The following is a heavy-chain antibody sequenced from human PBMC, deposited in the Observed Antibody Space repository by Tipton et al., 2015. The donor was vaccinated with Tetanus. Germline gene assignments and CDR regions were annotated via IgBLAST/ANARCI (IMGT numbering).Heavy chain of an antibody. D-gene: IGHD6-19*01. V-gene: IGHV3-11*04. Sequence: SLRLSCAASEFTFNDYYMNWIRQAPGKGLEWVSYISSSSSTIYYADSVKGRFTISRDNAKNSLYLQMNSLRAEDTAVYYCARDSGGWDYYYYGMDVWGQGTTVTVSS. CDR1: EFTFNDYY. CDR2: ISSSSSTI. CDR3: ARDSGGWDYYYYGMDV. J-gene: IGHJ6*02.